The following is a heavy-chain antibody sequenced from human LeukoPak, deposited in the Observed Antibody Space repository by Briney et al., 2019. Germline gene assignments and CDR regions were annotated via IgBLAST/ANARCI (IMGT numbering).Heavy chain of an antibody. J-gene: IGHJ6*03. CDR3: ARCGSNNRGYHYMDD. CDR2: IYYSGST. CDR1: GGSISSSSYY. V-gene: IGHV4-39*07. D-gene: IGHD2/OR15-2a*01. Sequence: SETLSFTCTVSGGSISSSSYYWGWIRQPPGKGLEWIGSIYYSGSTYYNPSLKSRVTMSVDTSKNQFSLKVTSVTAADTAVYYCARCGSNNRGYHYMDDWGKGTTVTVSS.